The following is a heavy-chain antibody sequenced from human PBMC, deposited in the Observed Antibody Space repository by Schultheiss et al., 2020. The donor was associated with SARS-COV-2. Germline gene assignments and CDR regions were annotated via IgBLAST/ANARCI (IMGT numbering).Heavy chain of an antibody. J-gene: IGHJ4*02. CDR1: GYTFTSYG. CDR3: ARDHGGSYSDY. V-gene: IGHV1-69*13. CDR2: IIPIFGTA. D-gene: IGHD1-26*01. Sequence: SVKVSCKASGYTFTSYGISWVRQAPGQGLEWMGGIIPIFGTANYAQKFQGRVTITADESTSTAYMELSSLRSEDTAVYYSARDHGGSYSDYWGQGTLVTVSS.